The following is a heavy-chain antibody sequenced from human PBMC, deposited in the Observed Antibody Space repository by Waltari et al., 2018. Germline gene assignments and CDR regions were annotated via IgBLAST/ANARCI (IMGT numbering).Heavy chain of an antibody. D-gene: IGHD3-22*01. CDR2: LHTSGST. J-gene: IGHJ6*03. CDR1: GGSIRSFD. V-gene: IGHV4-4*07. CDR3: ARDRNTDSSGSYDYYYMDV. Sequence: QVQLQESGPGLVKPSETLSLTCTVYGGSIRSFDWSWIRQPAGKGLEWIGRLHTSGSTNYSPSLKSRVTMSVDPSKNQFSLKLSSVTAADTAVYYCARDRNTDSSGSYDYYYMDVWGKGTTVTISS.